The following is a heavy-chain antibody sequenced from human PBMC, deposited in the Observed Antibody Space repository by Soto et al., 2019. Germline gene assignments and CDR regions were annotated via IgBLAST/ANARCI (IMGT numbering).Heavy chain of an antibody. J-gene: IGHJ4*02. CDR3: ARDICYGGR. CDR1: GFTFSTSW. V-gene: IGHV3-74*01. D-gene: IGHD3-10*02. Sequence: EVQLVESGGGLVQPGGSLRLSCAASGFTFSTSWMHWVRQTPGEGLVWVSHINLDGSITNYADSAKGRFTISRDNARNTLFLEMNNVRAEDTSVYFCARDICYGGRWGQGTLVTVSS. CDR2: INLDGSIT.